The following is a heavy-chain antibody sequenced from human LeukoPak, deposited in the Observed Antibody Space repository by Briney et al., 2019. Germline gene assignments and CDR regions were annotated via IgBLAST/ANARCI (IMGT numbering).Heavy chain of an antibody. D-gene: IGHD6-13*01. CDR3: ARDQGSSSWKNYCYYGMDV. V-gene: IGHV1-2*02. CDR2: INPNSGGT. CDR1: GYTFTVYY. Sequence: GASVTVSCKASGYTFTVYYMHWVRQAPGQGLEWMGWINPNSGGTNYAQKFQGRVTMTRDTSISTAYMELSRLRSDDTAVYYCARDQGSSSWKNYCYYGMDVWGQGTTVTVSS. J-gene: IGHJ6*02.